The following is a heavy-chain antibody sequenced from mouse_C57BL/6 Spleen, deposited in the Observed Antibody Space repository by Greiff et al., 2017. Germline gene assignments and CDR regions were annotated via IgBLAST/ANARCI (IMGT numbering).Heavy chain of an antibody. CDR2: IDPSDSYT. CDR1: GYTFTSYW. V-gene: IGHV1-69*01. CDR3: ARWGLGRNYFDY. D-gene: IGHD4-1*01. J-gene: IGHJ2*02. Sequence: QVQLQQPGAELVMPGASVKLSCKASGYTFTSYWMHWVKQRPGQGLEWIGEIDPSDSYTNYNQKFKGQSTLTVDKSSITAYMQLSRLTSEDSAVYYCARWGLGRNYFDYWGQGTSLTVSS.